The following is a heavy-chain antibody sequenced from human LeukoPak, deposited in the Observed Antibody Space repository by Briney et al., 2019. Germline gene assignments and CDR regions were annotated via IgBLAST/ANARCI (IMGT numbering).Heavy chain of an antibody. V-gene: IGHV4-39*07. CDR3: ARKPGGWFDP. CDR2: IYYSGST. Sequence: SETLSLTCTVSGGSISSSSYYWGWIRQPPGKGLEWIGSIYYSGSTYYNPSLKSRVTISVDTSKNQFSLKLSSVTAADTAVYYCARKPGGWFDPWGQGTLVTVSS. J-gene: IGHJ5*02. CDR1: GGSISSSSYY. D-gene: IGHD3-10*01.